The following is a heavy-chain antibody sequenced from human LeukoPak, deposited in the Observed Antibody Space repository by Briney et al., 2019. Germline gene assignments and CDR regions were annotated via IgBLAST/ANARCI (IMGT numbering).Heavy chain of an antibody. V-gene: IGHV3-7*01. Sequence: GGSLTLSCAASGFTFSRYWMSWVRQAPGKGLEWVANIKQDGSEKYYVDSVKGRFTISRDNGKNSLYLQMNSLRAEDTAVYYCASGLELGTFDYWGQGTLVTVSS. D-gene: IGHD7-27*01. CDR3: ASGLELGTFDY. CDR2: IKQDGSEK. J-gene: IGHJ4*02. CDR1: GFTFSRYW.